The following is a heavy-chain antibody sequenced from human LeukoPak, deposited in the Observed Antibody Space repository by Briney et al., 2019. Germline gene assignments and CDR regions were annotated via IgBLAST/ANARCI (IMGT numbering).Heavy chain of an antibody. CDR3: ASMYYDFWSGSRNWFDP. Sequence: SETLSLTCTVSGDSINSGYHWSWIRQQPGKGLEWIGNIYYNGRTYYKTSLKSRIIISVDMSKNQFSLKLSSVTAADTAVYYCASMYYDFWSGSRNWFDPWGQGTLDTVSS. J-gene: IGHJ5*02. V-gene: IGHV4-31*03. CDR1: GDSINSGYH. D-gene: IGHD3-3*01. CDR2: IYYNGRT.